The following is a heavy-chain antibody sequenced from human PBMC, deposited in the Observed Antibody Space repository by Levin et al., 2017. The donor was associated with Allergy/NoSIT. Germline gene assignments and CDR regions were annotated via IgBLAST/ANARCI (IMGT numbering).Heavy chain of an antibody. Sequence: MASETLSLTCTVSGDSIGSRSYYWGWIRQPPGKGLEWIGSIYYSGSTYYNPSLKSRVTISVDTSKNQFSLKLTSVTAADTAVYYCVTRFAASSNWDFDYWGQGTLVTVSS. D-gene: IGHD4-11*01. CDR3: VTRFAASSNWDFDY. V-gene: IGHV4-39*01. CDR2: IYYSGST. CDR1: GDSIGSRSYY. J-gene: IGHJ4*02.